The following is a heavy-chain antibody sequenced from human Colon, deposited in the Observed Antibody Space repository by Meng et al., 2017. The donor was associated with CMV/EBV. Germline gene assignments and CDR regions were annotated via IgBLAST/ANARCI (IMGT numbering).Heavy chain of an antibody. CDR2: IRDDDEAT. Sequence: GESLKISCVGSGLNFSTYSMNWVRQAPGKGLEWISYIRDDDEATFYADSVKGRFTISRDNAKNSLFLQMNSLRAEDTAVYYCARDRGVGGALDSWGQGALVTVSS. CDR3: ARDRGVGGALDS. CDR1: GLNFSTYS. J-gene: IGHJ4*02. V-gene: IGHV3-48*03. D-gene: IGHD1-26*01.